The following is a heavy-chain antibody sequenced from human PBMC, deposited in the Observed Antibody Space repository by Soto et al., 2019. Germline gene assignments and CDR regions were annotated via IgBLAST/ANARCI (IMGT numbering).Heavy chain of an antibody. J-gene: IGHJ4*02. D-gene: IGHD2-15*01. CDR1: GFTFSSYA. Sequence: GGSLRLSCAASGFTFSSYAMSWVRQAPGKGLEWVSAISGSGGSTYYADSVKGRFTISRDNSKNTLYLQMNSLRAEDTAVYYCAKDSGIVVVVAAFFDYWGQGTLVTVSS. CDR3: AKDSGIVVVVAAFFDY. CDR2: ISGSGGST. V-gene: IGHV3-23*01.